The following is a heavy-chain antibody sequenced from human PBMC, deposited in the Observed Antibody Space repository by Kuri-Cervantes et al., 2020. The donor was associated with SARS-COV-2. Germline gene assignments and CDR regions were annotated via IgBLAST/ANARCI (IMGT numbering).Heavy chain of an antibody. D-gene: IGHD3-3*01. J-gene: IGHJ6*03. CDR1: GYTFTSYA. Sequence: ASVKVSCKASGYTFTSYAMHWVRQAPGQRLEWMGWSNAGNGNTKYSQEFQGRVTMTRDTSTSTVYMELSSLRSEDTAVYYCAREWVLRFLEWSHNSPYYYYYMDVWGKGTTVTFSS. CDR3: AREWVLRFLEWSHNSPYYYYYMDV. V-gene: IGHV1-3*02. CDR2: SNAGNGNT.